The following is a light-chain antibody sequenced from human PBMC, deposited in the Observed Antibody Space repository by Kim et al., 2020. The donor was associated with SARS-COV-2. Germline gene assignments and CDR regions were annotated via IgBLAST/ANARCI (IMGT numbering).Light chain of an antibody. CDR3: QRYNSYPET. CDR1: ESIRRW. J-gene: IGKJ1*01. V-gene: IGKV1-5*01. Sequence: VSVGDRVTITWLASESIRRWLVWYHPQPGKAPKVLIYDASILQSVFPSRFSCSGSGTPFTFTIICLQPSDYATYYSQRYNSYPETFRQVTKLHIK. CDR2: DAS.